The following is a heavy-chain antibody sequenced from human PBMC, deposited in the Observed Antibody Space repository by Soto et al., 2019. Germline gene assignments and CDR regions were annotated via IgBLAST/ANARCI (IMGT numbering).Heavy chain of an antibody. J-gene: IGHJ4*02. CDR3: ARAGELWFGELILGPYDY. Sequence: TLSLTCTVSGGSISSYYWSWIRQPPGKGLEWIGYIYYSGSTNYNPSLKSRVTISVDTSKNQFSLKLSSVTAADTAVYYCARAGELWFGELILGPYDYWGQGTLVTVSS. V-gene: IGHV4-59*01. CDR2: IYYSGST. D-gene: IGHD3-10*01. CDR1: GGSISSYY.